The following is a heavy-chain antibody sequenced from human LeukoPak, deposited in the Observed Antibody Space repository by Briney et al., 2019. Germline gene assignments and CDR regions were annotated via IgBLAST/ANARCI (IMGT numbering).Heavy chain of an antibody. CDR1: GYTFTSYD. D-gene: IGHD4-17*01. CDR3: AKPTVTTWVNCFDY. V-gene: IGHV1-8*01. J-gene: IGHJ4*02. CDR2: MNPNSGNT. Sequence: ASVKVSCKASGYTFTSYDINWVRQATGQGLEWMGWMNPNSGNTGYAQKFQGRVTMTRNTSISTAYMELSSLRSEDTAVYYCAKPTVTTWVNCFDYWGQGTLVTVSS.